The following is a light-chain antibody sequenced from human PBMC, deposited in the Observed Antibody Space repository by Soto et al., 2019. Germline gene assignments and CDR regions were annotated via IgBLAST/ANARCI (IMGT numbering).Light chain of an antibody. V-gene: IGLV2-14*01. CDR3: SSYRSGSTKI. CDR1: STDIGGYKY. CDR2: EVN. Sequence: QSALTQPASVSGSPGQSITISCTGTSTDIGGYKYVSWYQQYPGKAPKLMIYEVNYRPSGVSNRFSGSKSGNTASLTISGLQPEDEADYYCSSYRSGSTKIFGSGTKVTVL. J-gene: IGLJ1*01.